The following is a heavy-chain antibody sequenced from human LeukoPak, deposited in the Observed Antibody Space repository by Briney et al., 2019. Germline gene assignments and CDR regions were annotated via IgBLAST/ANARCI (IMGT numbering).Heavy chain of an antibody. J-gene: IGHJ3*02. V-gene: IGHV3-33*01. CDR2: IRYDGSNK. D-gene: IGHD4-17*01. CDR3: ARDKGEYGPDAFDI. Sequence: PGRSLRLSCAASGFTFSSYGMHWVRQAPGKGLEWVAVIRYDGSNKYYADSVKGRFTISRDNSKNTLYLQMNSLRAEDTAVYYCARDKGEYGPDAFDIWGQGTMVTVSS. CDR1: GFTFSSYG.